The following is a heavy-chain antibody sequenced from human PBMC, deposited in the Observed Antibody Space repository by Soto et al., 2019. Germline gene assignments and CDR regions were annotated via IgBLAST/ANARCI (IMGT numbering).Heavy chain of an antibody. V-gene: IGHV4-31*02. CDR1: GGSISSVGYY. J-gene: IGHJ5*02. CDR2: IYYSGST. Sequence: SETLSLTCTVSGGSISSVGYYWSWIRQHPGKGLEWIGYIYYSGSTYYNPSLKSRVTISVDTSKNQFSLKLSSVTAADTAVYYCARSGENCSSTSCYWDWFDPWGQGTLVTVSS. D-gene: IGHD2-2*01. CDR3: ARSGENCSSTSCYWDWFDP.